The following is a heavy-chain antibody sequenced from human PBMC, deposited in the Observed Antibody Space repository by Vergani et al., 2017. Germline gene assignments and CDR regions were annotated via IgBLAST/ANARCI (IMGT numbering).Heavy chain of an antibody. CDR3: TTPTEWELRYYFDY. Sequence: EVQPVESGGGLVKPGGSLRLSCTTSGFTFSSAWMSWVRQAPGKGLEWVARIRPKTDGETTDYAATVKVRFTISRDDSKNTLYLQMNSLKTEDTAVYYCTTPTEWELRYYFDYWGQGTLVTVSS. CDR1: GFTFSSAW. V-gene: IGHV3-15*01. D-gene: IGHD3-9*01. CDR2: IRPKTDGETT. J-gene: IGHJ4*02.